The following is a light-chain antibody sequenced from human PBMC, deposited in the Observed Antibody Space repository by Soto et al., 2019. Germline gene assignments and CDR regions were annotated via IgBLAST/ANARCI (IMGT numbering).Light chain of an antibody. CDR2: EVS. Sequence: QSVLTQPASVSGSAGQSITISCTGTSSDVGNYNLVSWYQQHPGKVPRLMIYEVSNRPSGVSNRFSGSKSGNTASLTISGLQAEDEADYYCSSYTTTTTLVFGTGTKVTVL. V-gene: IGLV2-14*02. CDR3: SSYTTTTTLV. J-gene: IGLJ1*01. CDR1: SSDVGNYNL.